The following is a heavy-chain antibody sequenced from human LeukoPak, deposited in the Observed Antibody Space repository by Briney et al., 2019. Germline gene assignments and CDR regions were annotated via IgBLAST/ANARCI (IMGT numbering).Heavy chain of an antibody. CDR1: GGTFSSYA. Sequence: ASVKVSCKASGGTFSSYAISWVRQAPGQGLEWMGGIIPIFGTANYAQKFQGRVTITADESTTTAYMELSSLRSEDTAVYYCASLRDPRLYDSSGYYHTFDYWGQGTLVTVSS. CDR2: IIPIFGTA. CDR3: ASLRDPRLYDSSGYYHTFDY. V-gene: IGHV1-69*13. J-gene: IGHJ4*02. D-gene: IGHD3-22*01.